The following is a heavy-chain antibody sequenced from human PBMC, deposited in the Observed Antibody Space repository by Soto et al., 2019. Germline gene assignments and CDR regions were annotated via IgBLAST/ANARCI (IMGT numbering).Heavy chain of an antibody. Sequence: ASVKVSCKASGYTFTNFGISWVRQAPGQGLEWMGWINAYNGNTNYAQMLRGRVTMTTDTSTSTAYMELRSLRSDDTAVYYCARGLTEMATLGWYYGMDVWGQGTTVTVSS. CDR3: ARGLTEMATLGWYYGMDV. CDR2: INAYNGNT. D-gene: IGHD5-12*01. V-gene: IGHV1-18*01. CDR1: GYTFTNFG. J-gene: IGHJ6*02.